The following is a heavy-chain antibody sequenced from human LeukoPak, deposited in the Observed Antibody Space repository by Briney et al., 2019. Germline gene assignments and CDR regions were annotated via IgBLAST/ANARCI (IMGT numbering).Heavy chain of an antibody. Sequence: GGSLRLSCAASGFTFSNYWMSWVRQAPGKGLEWVANIKQDGSEKYYVDSVKGRFTISRDNAKNSLYLQMNSLRAEDTAVYYCASIPYYDFWSGYPAGDYWGQGTLVTVSS. D-gene: IGHD3-3*01. J-gene: IGHJ4*02. CDR2: IKQDGSEK. V-gene: IGHV3-7*01. CDR3: ASIPYYDFWSGYPAGDY. CDR1: GFTFSNYW.